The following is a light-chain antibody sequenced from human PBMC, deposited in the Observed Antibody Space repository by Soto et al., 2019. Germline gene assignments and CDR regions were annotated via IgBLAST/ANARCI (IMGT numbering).Light chain of an antibody. CDR1: SSDVGGYNY. J-gene: IGLJ2*01. CDR3: CSYAGSYILV. CDR2: DVT. Sequence: QSALTQPRSVSESPGQSVTISCAGTSSDVGGYNYVSWYQQHPGKAPKLLIYDVTKRPSGVPDRFSGSKSGNTASLTISGLQAEDEADYYCCSYAGSYILVFGGGTQLTVL. V-gene: IGLV2-11*01.